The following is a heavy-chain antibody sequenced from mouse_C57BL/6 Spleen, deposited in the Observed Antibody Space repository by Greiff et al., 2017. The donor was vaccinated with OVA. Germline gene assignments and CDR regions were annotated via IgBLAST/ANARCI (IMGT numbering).Heavy chain of an antibody. Sequence: VKLQQPGAELVMPGASVKLSCKASGYTFTSYWMHWVKQRPGQGLEWIGEIDPSDSYTNYNQKFKGKSTLTVDKSSSTAYMQLSSLTSEDSAVYYCARWGDYYGSSSSWFAYWGQGTLVTVSA. J-gene: IGHJ3*01. V-gene: IGHV1-69*01. CDR2: IDPSDSYT. CDR3: ARWGDYYGSSSSWFAY. CDR1: GYTFTSYW. D-gene: IGHD1-1*01.